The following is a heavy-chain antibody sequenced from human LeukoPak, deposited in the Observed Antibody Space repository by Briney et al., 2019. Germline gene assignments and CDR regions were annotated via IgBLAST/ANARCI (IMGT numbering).Heavy chain of an antibody. J-gene: IGHJ4*02. CDR3: ATGPLWFGELLIPFDY. D-gene: IGHD3-10*01. CDR2: FDPEDGET. CDR1: GYTLTELS. V-gene: IGHV1-24*01. Sequence: ASVKVSCKVSGYTLTELSMHWVRQAPGKGLEWMGGFDPEDGETIYAQKFQGRVPMTEDTSTDTAYMELSSLRSEDTAVYYCATGPLWFGELLIPFDYWGQGTLVTVSS.